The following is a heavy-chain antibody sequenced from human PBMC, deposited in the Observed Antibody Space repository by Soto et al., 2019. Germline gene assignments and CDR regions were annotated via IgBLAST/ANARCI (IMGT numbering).Heavy chain of an antibody. CDR2: IKQDGSEK. CDR3: ARGYLGYRGYEKHSYYFDY. CDR1: GFTFSSYW. V-gene: IGHV3-7*01. J-gene: IGHJ4*02. D-gene: IGHD5-12*01. Sequence: EVQLVESGGGLVQPGGSLRLSYAASGFTFSSYWMSWVRQAPGKGLEWVANIKQDGSEKYYVDSVKGRFTISRDNAKNSLYLQMNSLRAEDTAVYYCARGYLGYRGYEKHSYYFDYWGQGTLVTVSS.